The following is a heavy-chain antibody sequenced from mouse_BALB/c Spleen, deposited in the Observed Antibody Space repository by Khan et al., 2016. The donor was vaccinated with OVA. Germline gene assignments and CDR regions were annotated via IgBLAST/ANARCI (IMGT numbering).Heavy chain of an antibody. CDR3: TSEGTTVDAMDY. CDR2: IYPSDSYT. CDR1: GYTFTNYW. Sequence: QVQLQQPGAELVRPGASVKLSCKTSGYTFTNYWVNWVRQRPGQGLEWIGNIYPSDSYTNYNQKFKDKATFTVDKSSSTAYIQLSSPTSEDSAVYYCTSEGTTVDAMDYWGQGTSVTVSS. V-gene: IGHV1-69*02. D-gene: IGHD1-1*01. J-gene: IGHJ4*01.